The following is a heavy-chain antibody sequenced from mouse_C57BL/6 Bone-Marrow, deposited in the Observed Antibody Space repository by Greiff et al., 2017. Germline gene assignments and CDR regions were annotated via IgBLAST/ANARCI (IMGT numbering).Heavy chain of an antibody. Sequence: VQLQQSGAELVRPGSSVKMSCKTSGYTFTSYGINWVKQRPGQGLEWIGYIYLGNGYTEYNEKFKGKATLTADTSSSTAYMQLSSLTSEDSAIXVCARWNYYGTPFAYWGQGTLVTVSA. CDR1: GYTFTSYG. CDR2: IYLGNGYT. D-gene: IGHD1-1*01. V-gene: IGHV1-58*01. J-gene: IGHJ3*01. CDR3: ARWNYYGTPFAY.